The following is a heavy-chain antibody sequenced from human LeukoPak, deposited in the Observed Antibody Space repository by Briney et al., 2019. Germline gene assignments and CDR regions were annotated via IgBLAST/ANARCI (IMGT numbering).Heavy chain of an antibody. V-gene: IGHV3-11*04. Sequence: GSLRLSCAASGFTFSDYYMSWIRQAPGKGLEWVSYISSSGSTIYYADSVKGRFTISRDNSKNTLYLQMNSLRAEDTAVYYCARERYSYGWGNWFDPWGQGTLVTVSS. D-gene: IGHD5-18*01. CDR1: GFTFSDYY. J-gene: IGHJ5*02. CDR2: ISSSGSTI. CDR3: ARERYSYGWGNWFDP.